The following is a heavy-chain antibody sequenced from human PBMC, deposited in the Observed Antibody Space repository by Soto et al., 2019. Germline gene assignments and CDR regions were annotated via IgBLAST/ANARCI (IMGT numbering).Heavy chain of an antibody. J-gene: IGHJ5*02. D-gene: IGHD1-26*01. Sequence: SETLSLTCTVSGGSISSYYWSWIRQPPGKGLEWIGYIYYSGSTNYNPSLKSRATISVDTSKNQFSLKLSSVTAADTAVYYCARDGWDWFDPWGQGTLVTVSS. CDR2: IYYSGST. CDR3: ARDGWDWFDP. CDR1: GGSISSYY. V-gene: IGHV4-59*01.